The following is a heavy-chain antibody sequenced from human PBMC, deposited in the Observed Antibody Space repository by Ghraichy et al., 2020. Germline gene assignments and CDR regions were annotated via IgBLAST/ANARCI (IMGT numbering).Heavy chain of an antibody. D-gene: IGHD2-15*01. CDR2: IYYSGST. Sequence: ETLSLTCTVSGGSISSSSYYWGWIRQPPGKGLEWIGSIYYSGSTYYNPSLKSRVTISVDTSKNQFSLKLSSVTAADTAVYYCARLGVVVVAATDYYYYGMDVWGQGTTVTVSS. J-gene: IGHJ6*02. V-gene: IGHV4-39*01. CDR1: GGSISSSSYY. CDR3: ARLGVVVVAATDYYYYGMDV.